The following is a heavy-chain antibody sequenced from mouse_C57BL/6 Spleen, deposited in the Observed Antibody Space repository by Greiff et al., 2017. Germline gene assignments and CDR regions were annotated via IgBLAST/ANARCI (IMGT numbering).Heavy chain of an antibody. J-gene: IGHJ1*03. V-gene: IGHV1-15*01. CDR3: SRCLDSYWYFDV. CDR1: GYTFTDYE. CDR2: IDPETGGT. Sequence: QVQLQQSGAELVRPGASVTLSCKASGYTFTDYEMHWVKQTPVHGLEWIGAIDPETGGTAYNQKFKGKAILTADKSSSTAYMELRSLTSADSAVYYCSRCLDSYWYFDVWGTGTTVTVSS.